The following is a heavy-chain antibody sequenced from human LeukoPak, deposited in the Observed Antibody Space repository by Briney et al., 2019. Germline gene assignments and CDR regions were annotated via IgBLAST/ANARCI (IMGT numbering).Heavy chain of an antibody. CDR3: ARLIDYSSPSAGY. V-gene: IGHV5-51*01. D-gene: IGHD6-6*01. J-gene: IGHJ4*02. CDR1: GYSFTSNW. Sequence: GESLKISCKGSGYSFTSNWIGWVRQLPGKGLEWMGVIYPGDSDTTYSPSFQGQVTISADKSISTAYLQWSSLKASDTAMYYCARLIDYSSPSAGYWGQGTLVTVSS. CDR2: IYPGDSDT.